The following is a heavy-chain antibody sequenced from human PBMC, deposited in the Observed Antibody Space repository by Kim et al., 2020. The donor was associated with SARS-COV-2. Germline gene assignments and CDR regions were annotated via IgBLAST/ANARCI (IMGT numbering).Heavy chain of an antibody. CDR2: ISYDGSNK. D-gene: IGHD2-15*01. CDR1: GFTFSSYG. CDR3: AKVGGSGGSCYSCDYYGMDV. Sequence: GGSLRLSCAASGFTFSSYGMHWVRQAPGKGLEWVAVISYDGSNKYYADSVKGRFTISRDNSKNTLYLQMNSLRAEDTAVYYCAKVGGSGGSCYSCDYYGMDVWGQGTTVTVSS. V-gene: IGHV3-30*18. J-gene: IGHJ6*02.